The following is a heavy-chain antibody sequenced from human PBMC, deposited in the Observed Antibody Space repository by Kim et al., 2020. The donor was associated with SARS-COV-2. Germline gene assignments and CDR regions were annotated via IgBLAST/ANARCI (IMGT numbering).Heavy chain of an antibody. D-gene: IGHD3-16*01. Sequence: NPSSKSRVTISGDTSKNQCSLKLSSVTAADTAVYDCAREGVKSFPTIDYWGQGTLVTVSS. V-gene: IGHV4-39*02. J-gene: IGHJ4*02. CDR3: AREGVKSFPTIDY.